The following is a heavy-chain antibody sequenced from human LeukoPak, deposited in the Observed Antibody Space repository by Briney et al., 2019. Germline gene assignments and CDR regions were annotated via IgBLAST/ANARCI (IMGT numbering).Heavy chain of an antibody. CDR3: ARLILVAGSYGMDV. J-gene: IGHJ6*02. CDR2: IYYSGST. V-gene: IGHV4-59*01. D-gene: IGHD6-19*01. CDR1: GGSISSYY. Sequence: SETLSLTCTVSGGSISSYYWSWIRQPPGKGLEWIGYIYYSGSTNYNPSLKSRVTISVDTSKNQFSLKLSSVTAAGTAVYYCARLILVAGSYGMDVWGQGTTVTVSS.